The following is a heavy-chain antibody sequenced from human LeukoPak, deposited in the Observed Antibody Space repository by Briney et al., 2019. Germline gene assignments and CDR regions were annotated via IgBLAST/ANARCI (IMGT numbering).Heavy chain of an antibody. Sequence: GGSLRLSCAASGFTFSNYGMHWVRQAPGKGLEWVAFIRYDGSNKYYADSVKGRFTISRDTSKNTLYLQMNSLRAEDTAVYYCAKVPYYDSSGYYDYWGQGTLVTVSS. CDR3: AKVPYYDSSGYYDY. CDR1: GFTFSNYG. V-gene: IGHV3-30*02. CDR2: IRYDGSNK. D-gene: IGHD3-22*01. J-gene: IGHJ4*02.